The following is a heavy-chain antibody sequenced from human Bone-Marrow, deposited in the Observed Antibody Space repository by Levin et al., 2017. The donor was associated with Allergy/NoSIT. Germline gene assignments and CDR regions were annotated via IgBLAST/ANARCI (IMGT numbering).Heavy chain of an antibody. CDR1: GGSISSDY. CDR3: ARRRSTVTMGYYQYHGMDV. CDR2: ISNDGNT. V-gene: IGHV4-4*08. Sequence: SQTLSLTCSVYGGSISSDYWSWLRQPPGKGLEWIGYISNDGNTNYTPSLKSRVTISLDTSKNQFSLNLTSVTAADTAVYYCARRRSTVTMGYYQYHGMDVWGQGTTVTVSS. J-gene: IGHJ6*02. D-gene: IGHD4-11*01.